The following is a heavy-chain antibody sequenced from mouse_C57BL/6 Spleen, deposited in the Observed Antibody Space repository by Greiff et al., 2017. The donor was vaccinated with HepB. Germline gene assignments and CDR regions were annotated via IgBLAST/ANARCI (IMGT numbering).Heavy chain of an antibody. CDR1: GYTFTSYW. CDR2: INPSNGGT. V-gene: IGHV1-53*01. J-gene: IGHJ4*01. CDR3: ARWGYSNGYYYAMDY. Sequence: QVQLQQSGTELVKPGASVKLSCKASGYTFTSYWMHWVKQRPGQGLEWIGNINPSNGGTNYNEKFKSKATLTVDKSSSTAYMQLSSLTSEDSAVYYCARWGYSNGYYYAMDYWGQGTSVTVSS. D-gene: IGHD2-5*01.